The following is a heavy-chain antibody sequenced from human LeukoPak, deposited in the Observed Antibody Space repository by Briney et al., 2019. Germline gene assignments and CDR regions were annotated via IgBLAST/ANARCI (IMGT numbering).Heavy chain of an antibody. CDR2: MNPNSGDT. CDR1: GYTFTSYD. Sequence: ASVKVSCKASGYTFTSYDINWVRQATGQGLEWMGWMNPNSGDTGYAQKFQGRVTMTRNTSISTAYMELSSLRSEDTAVYYCARHAAEVGGGFDPWGQGTLVTVSS. CDR3: ARHAAEVGGGFDP. V-gene: IGHV1-8*01. J-gene: IGHJ5*02. D-gene: IGHD2-2*01.